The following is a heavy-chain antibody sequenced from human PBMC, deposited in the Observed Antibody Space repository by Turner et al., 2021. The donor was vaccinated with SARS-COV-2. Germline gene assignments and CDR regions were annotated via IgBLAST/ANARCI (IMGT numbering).Heavy chain of an antibody. CDR2: SFTSGST. Sequence: QVQLQESGPGLVKPSQTLSLTCPVPGDSISGYYWSWIRQPAGKGLEWIGRSFTSGSTNYNPSLKSRVTMSLDSSKNQFYLKLNSVTAADTAMYYCARSGTGRYFDWLLLIDYWGQGTLVTVSS. D-gene: IGHD3-9*01. CDR3: ARSGTGRYFDWLLLIDY. CDR1: GDSISGYY. V-gene: IGHV4-4*07. J-gene: IGHJ4*02.